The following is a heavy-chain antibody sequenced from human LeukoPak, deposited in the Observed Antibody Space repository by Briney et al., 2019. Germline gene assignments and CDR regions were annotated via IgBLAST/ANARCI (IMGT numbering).Heavy chain of an antibody. CDR1: GGSISNYY. CDR2: IYSSGST. D-gene: IGHD4-11*01. Sequence: SETLSLTCTVSGGSISNYYWTWVRQPAGKGLEWIGRIYSSGSTNYDPSLQSRLTISLDKSKNQFSLKLSSVTAADTALYYCAREAVTGSNRHSYHYYMDVWGKGTTVTVFS. CDR3: AREAVTGSNRHSYHYYMDV. J-gene: IGHJ6*03. V-gene: IGHV4-4*07.